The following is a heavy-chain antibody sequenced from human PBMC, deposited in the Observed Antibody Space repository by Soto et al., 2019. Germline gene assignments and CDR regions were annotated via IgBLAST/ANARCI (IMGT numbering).Heavy chain of an antibody. V-gene: IGHV3-30-3*01. D-gene: IGHD6-13*01. CDR3: AREEGIAAGGFDY. CDR2: ISYDGSNK. J-gene: IGHJ4*02. CDR1: GFTFSSYA. Sequence: GGSLRLSCAASGFTFSSYAMHWVRQAPGKGLEWVAVISYDGSNKYYADSVKGRFTISRDNSKNTLYLQMNSLRAEDTAVYYCAREEGIAAGGFDYWGQGTLVTVSS.